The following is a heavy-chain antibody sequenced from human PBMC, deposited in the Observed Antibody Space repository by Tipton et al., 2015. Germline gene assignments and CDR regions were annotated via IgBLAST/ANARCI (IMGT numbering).Heavy chain of an antibody. CDR3: ACQDYDSLTRDYQTVDY. Sequence: TLSLTCSVSSDSISKYYWSWIRQPPGKELEWIGYIQYSGSTNYNPSLKSRVTISVDTSKTQFSLKLSSVIAADTAVYYCACQDYDSLTRDYQTVDYWGQGTLATVSS. V-gene: IGHV4-59*08. CDR2: IQYSGST. CDR1: SDSISKYY. J-gene: IGHJ4*02. D-gene: IGHD3-9*01.